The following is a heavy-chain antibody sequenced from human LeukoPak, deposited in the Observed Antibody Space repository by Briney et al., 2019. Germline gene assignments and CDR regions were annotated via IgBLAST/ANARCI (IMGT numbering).Heavy chain of an antibody. CDR2: ISSSGSYI. CDR1: GFTFSRYS. Sequence: GGSLRLSCGASGFTFSRYSMNWVRQAPGKGLEWVSSISSSGSYIYYADSVKGRFTISRDNSKNTLYLQINSLRAEDTAVYYCAKGGYCTNGVCPSPFDYWGQGTLVTVSS. CDR3: AKGGYCTNGVCPSPFDY. D-gene: IGHD2-8*01. V-gene: IGHV3-21*01. J-gene: IGHJ4*02.